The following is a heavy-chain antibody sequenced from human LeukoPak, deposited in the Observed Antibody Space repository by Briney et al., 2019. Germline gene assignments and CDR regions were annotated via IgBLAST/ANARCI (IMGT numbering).Heavy chain of an antibody. CDR2: IGSGT. Sequence: GGSLRLSCGASGFTFSSYAMSWVRQAPGKGLEWVSAIGSGTYYADSVKGRFTISRDNSKNTLYLQMNSLRAEDTAVYYCARAEEMVYGMDVWGQGTTVTVSS. D-gene: IGHD5-24*01. V-gene: IGHV3-23*01. CDR1: GFTFSSYA. CDR3: ARAEEMVYGMDV. J-gene: IGHJ6*02.